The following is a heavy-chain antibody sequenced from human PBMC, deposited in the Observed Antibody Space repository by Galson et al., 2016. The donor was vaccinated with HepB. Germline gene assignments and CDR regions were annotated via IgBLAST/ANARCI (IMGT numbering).Heavy chain of an antibody. Sequence: SESLSLTCPVAGGSVSSGSYYWSWIRQPPGKGLEWIGYIYYRGSTHYNPSLKSRVTITVDTSKNQFSLRLSSVTAADTAVYYCARAVKEYYYDSSYCSFGTNEYFQHWGQGTLVTVSS. V-gene: IGHV4-61*01. J-gene: IGHJ1*01. D-gene: IGHD3-22*01. CDR1: GGSVSSGSYY. CDR3: ARAVKEYYYDSSYCSFGTNEYFQH. CDR2: IYYRGST.